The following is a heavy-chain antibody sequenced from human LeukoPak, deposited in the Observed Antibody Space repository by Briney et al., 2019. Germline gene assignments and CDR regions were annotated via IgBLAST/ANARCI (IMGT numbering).Heavy chain of an antibody. V-gene: IGHV4-34*01. Sequence: PSETLSLTCAVYGGSFSGYYWSWIRQPPGKGLKWIGEINHSGSTNYNPSLKSRDTISVDTSKNQFSLKLSSVTAADTAVCYCARVRSMITFGGVPPDVDYWGQGTLVTVSS. CDR2: INHSGST. D-gene: IGHD3-16*01. J-gene: IGHJ4*02. CDR3: ARVRSMITFGGVPPDVDY. CDR1: GGSFSGYY.